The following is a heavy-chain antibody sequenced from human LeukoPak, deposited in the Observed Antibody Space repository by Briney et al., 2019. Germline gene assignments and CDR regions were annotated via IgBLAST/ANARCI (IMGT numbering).Heavy chain of an antibody. D-gene: IGHD1-1*01. V-gene: IGHV3-11*04. CDR2: ISSSGSTI. CDR1: GFTFSDYY. Sequence: GGSLRLSCAASGFTFSDYYMSWIRQAPGKGLEWVSYISSSGSTIYYADSVKGRFTISGDNAKNSLYLQMNSLRAEDTAVYYCARAENWSFYMDVWGKGTTVTVSS. J-gene: IGHJ6*03. CDR3: ARAENWSFYMDV.